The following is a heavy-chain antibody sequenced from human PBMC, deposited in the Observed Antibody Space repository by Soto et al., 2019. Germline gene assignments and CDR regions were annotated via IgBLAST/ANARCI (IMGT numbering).Heavy chain of an antibody. J-gene: IGHJ3*02. Sequence: GESLKISCKGSGYSFTSYWIAWVRQMPGKGLEWMGIIYPGDSDTRYSPSFQGQVTFSADKSITTAYLQWGSLKASDTAMYYCARHLLILGSISPDDAFDICGQGTMVTVSS. D-gene: IGHD2-21*01. CDR3: ARHLLILGSISPDDAFDI. V-gene: IGHV5-51*01. CDR1: GYSFTSYW. CDR2: IYPGDSDT.